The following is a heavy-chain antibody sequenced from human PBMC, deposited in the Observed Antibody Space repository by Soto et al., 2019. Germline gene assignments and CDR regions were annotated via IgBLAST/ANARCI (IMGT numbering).Heavy chain of an antibody. V-gene: IGHV4-34*01. CDR3: ARGTAAAGILRGYYYYYGMDV. Sequence: QVQLQQWGAGLLKPSETLSLTCAVYGGSFSGYYWSWIRQPPGKGLEWIGEINHSGSTNYNQSLKSRVTISVDTSKNQFSLKLSSVTAADTAVYYCARGTAAAGILRGYYYYYGMDVWGQGTTVTVSS. CDR2: INHSGST. D-gene: IGHD6-13*01. J-gene: IGHJ6*02. CDR1: GGSFSGYY.